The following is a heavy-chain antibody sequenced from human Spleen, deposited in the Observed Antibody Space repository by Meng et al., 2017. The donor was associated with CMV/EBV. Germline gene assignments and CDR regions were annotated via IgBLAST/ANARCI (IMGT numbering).Heavy chain of an antibody. Sequence: GGSLRLSCAASGFTFSSYSMNWVRQARGKGMEWVSSISRSSSYIYYAVSVKGRFTISRDNAKNSLYLQRNSLRAEDTTVYYCARERGGLRMGFDAFDIWGQGTVVTVSS. CDR1: GFTFSSYS. CDR2: ISRSSSYI. V-gene: IGHV3-21*01. CDR3: ARERGGLRMGFDAFDI. D-gene: IGHD4-17*01. J-gene: IGHJ3*02.